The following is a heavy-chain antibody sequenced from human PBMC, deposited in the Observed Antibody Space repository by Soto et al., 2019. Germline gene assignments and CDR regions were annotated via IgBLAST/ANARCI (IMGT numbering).Heavy chain of an antibody. J-gene: IGHJ4*02. Sequence: GGSLRLSCAASGFTFSSYAMHWVRRAPGKGLEWVAVISYDGSNKYYADSVKGRFTISRDNSKNTLYLQMNSLRAEDTAVYYCARDSWYYDSSDPFDYWGQGTLVTVSS. CDR2: ISYDGSNK. CDR3: ARDSWYYDSSDPFDY. D-gene: IGHD3-22*01. V-gene: IGHV3-30-3*01. CDR1: GFTFSSYA.